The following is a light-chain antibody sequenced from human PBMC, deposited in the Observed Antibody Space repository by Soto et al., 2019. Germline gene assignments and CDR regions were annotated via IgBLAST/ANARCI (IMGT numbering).Light chain of an antibody. CDR3: QQRSNWPPLT. J-gene: IGKJ4*01. V-gene: IGKV3-11*01. CDR1: QSVSSY. Sequence: EIVLTQSPATLSLSPGESATLSCRASQSVSSYLAWYQQKPGQAPRLLIYDASNRATGIPARFSGSGSGTDFTLTISSLEPEDSALYYCQQRSNWPPLTFGGGTKVEIK. CDR2: DAS.